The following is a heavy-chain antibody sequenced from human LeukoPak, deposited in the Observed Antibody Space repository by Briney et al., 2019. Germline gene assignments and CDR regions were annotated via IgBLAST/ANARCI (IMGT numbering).Heavy chain of an antibody. CDR1: GGSFSGYY. V-gene: IGHV4-34*01. Sequence: SETLSLTCAVYGGSFSGYYWSWIRQPPGKGLEWIGEINHSGSTNYNPSLKSRVTISVDTSKSQVSLELSSVTAADTAVYYCARERGNWFDPWGQGTLVTVSS. J-gene: IGHJ5*02. CDR3: ARERGNWFDP. CDR2: INHSGST. D-gene: IGHD5-24*01.